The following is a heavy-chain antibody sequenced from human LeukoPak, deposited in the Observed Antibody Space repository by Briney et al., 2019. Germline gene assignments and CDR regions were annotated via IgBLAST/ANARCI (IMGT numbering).Heavy chain of an antibody. CDR3: AKQMQSSSWYNAFDI. J-gene: IGHJ3*02. V-gene: IGHV3-23*01. Sequence: GGTLRLSCAASGVIFSSYAMNWVRQAPGKGLEWVSAISGSGGSTYYADSVKGRFTISRDNSKNTLYLQMNNLRAEDTAVYYCAKQMQSSSWYNAFDIWGQGTMVTVSS. CDR1: GVIFSSYA. D-gene: IGHD6-13*01. CDR2: ISGSGGST.